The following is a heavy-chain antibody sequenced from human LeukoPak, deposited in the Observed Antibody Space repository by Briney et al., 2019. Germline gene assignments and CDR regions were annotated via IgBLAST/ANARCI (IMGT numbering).Heavy chain of an antibody. D-gene: IGHD6-13*01. CDR2: IYYSGST. CDR1: GGSISSSSYY. J-gene: IGHJ4*02. Sequence: SETLSLTCTVSGGSISSSSYYWGWIRQPPGKGLEWIGSIYYSGSTYYNPSLKSRVTISVDTSKNQFSLKLSSVTAADTAVYYCARHRGGIAAAGTLYWGQGTLVTVSS. CDR3: ARHRGGIAAAGTLY. V-gene: IGHV4-39*01.